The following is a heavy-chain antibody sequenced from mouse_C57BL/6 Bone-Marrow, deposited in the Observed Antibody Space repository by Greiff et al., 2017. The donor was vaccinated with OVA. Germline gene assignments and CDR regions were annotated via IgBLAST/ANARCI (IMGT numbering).Heavy chain of an antibody. J-gene: IGHJ3*01. Sequence: EVQGVESGGGLVKPGGSLKLSCAASGFTFSSYAMSWVRQTPEKRLEWVATISDGGSYTYYPDNVKGRFTISRDNAKNNLYLQMSHLKSEDTAMYYCARSTGLLRSAWFAYWGQGTLVTVSA. CDR3: ARSTGLLRSAWFAY. V-gene: IGHV5-4*01. CDR1: GFTFSSYA. D-gene: IGHD1-1*01. CDR2: ISDGGSYT.